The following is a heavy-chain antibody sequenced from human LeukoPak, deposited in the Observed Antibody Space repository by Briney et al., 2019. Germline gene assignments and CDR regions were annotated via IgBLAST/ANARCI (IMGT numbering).Heavy chain of an antibody. CDR3: SRRSETPPLGDYDYDYYDMDV. D-gene: IGHD2-21*02. Sequence: SGGSLRLSCAAPGYTFSDSAIHWVRPASGRGLEWVGRIKSKTANDATAYAAWVRGRVTTSRDDSKNTAYLQMNSLKTENTAVYYCSRRSETPPLGDYDYDYYDMDVWGQGTTVTVSS. J-gene: IGHJ6*02. CDR2: IKSKTANDAT. V-gene: IGHV3-73*01. CDR1: GYTFSDSA.